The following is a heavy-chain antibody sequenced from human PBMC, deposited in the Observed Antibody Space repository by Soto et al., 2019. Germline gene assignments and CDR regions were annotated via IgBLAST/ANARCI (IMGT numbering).Heavy chain of an antibody. Sequence: GGSLRLSCAASGFTFRNFAMTWVRLAPGKGLEWVSVISGDGGTTFYADSVKGRFTISRDNSKNTVYLQMNSLRAEDTAVYHCAKLLPDLVWYFGMEVWGQGTTVTSP. CDR1: GFTFRNFA. CDR3: AKLLPDLVWYFGMEV. V-gene: IGHV3-23*01. J-gene: IGHJ6*02. D-gene: IGHD6-13*01. CDR2: ISGDGGTT.